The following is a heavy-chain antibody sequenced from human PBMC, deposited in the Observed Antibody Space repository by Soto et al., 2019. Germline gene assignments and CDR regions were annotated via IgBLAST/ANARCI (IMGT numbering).Heavy chain of an antibody. J-gene: IGHJ6*02. CDR3: ARDPPPNSNYYYYGMDV. V-gene: IGHV1-46*01. D-gene: IGHD7-27*01. CDR2: INPSGGST. CDR1: GYTLTSYY. Sequence: GASVKVSCKASGYTLTSYYMHWVLQAPGQGLEWMGIINPSGGSTSYAQKFQGRVTMTRDTSTSTVYMELSSLRSEDTAVYYCARDPPPNSNYYYYGMDVWGQGTTVTVSS.